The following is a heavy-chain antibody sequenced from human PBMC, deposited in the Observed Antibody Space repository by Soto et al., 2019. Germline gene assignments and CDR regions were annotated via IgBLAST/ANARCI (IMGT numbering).Heavy chain of an antibody. V-gene: IGHV4-61*01. CDR2: IYYSGST. CDR3: ARDSTVRGVILLGAFDI. J-gene: IGHJ3*02. Sequence: SETLSLTCTVSGGSVSSGSYYCSWIRQPPGKGLEWIGYIYYSGSTNYNPSLKSRVTISVDTSRNQFSLKLSSVTAADTAVYYCARDSTVRGVILLGAFDIWGQGTMVTVSS. D-gene: IGHD3-10*01. CDR1: GGSVSSGSYY.